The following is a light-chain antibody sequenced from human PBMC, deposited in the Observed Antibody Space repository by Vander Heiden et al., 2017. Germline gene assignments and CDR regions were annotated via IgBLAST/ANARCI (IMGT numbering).Light chain of an antibody. CDR3: CSYAGSSTFEV. Sequence: QSALTPPASVSGSPGQSITISCTGTSSDVGSYNLVSWYQQHPGKAPKLMIYEVSKRPSGVSNRFSGSKSGNTASLTISGLQAEDEADYYCCSYAGSSTFEVFGTGTKVTVL. CDR1: SSDVGSYNL. V-gene: IGLV2-23*02. J-gene: IGLJ1*01. CDR2: EVS.